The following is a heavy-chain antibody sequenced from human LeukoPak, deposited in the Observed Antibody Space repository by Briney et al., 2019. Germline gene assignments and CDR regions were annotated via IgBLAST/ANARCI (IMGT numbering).Heavy chain of an antibody. V-gene: IGHV3-23*01. Sequence: GGSLRLSCAASGFTFNNYAMNWVRQAPGKGLEWVSAISGSGGSTYYADSVEGRFTISRDNSKNTLYLQMNSLRAEDTAVYYCARGGHDYYYMDVWGKGTTVTVSS. J-gene: IGHJ6*03. CDR2: ISGSGGST. D-gene: IGHD3-10*01. CDR1: GFTFNNYA. CDR3: ARGGHDYYYMDV.